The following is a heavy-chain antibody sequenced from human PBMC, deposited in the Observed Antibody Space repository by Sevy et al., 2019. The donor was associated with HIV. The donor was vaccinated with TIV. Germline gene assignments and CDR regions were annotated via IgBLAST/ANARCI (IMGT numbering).Heavy chain of an antibody. V-gene: IGHV3-74*01. Sequence: GGSLRLSCAASGLSISSYWMHWVRQAPGKGLVWVSRINPGGTTTNYANSVKGRFTISRDNAKNTLYLQMNSVRGDDTAMDDCLRSISPWYGNCDLWGRGTLVTVSS. CDR2: INPGGTTT. J-gene: IGHJ2*01. CDR1: GLSISSYW. CDR3: LRSISPWYGNCDL.